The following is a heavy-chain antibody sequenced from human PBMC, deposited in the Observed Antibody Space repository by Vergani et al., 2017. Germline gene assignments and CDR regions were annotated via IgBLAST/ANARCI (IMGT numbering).Heavy chain of an antibody. CDR2: IRSKNDGWTA. CDR1: GITFKNAW. D-gene: IGHD3-22*01. V-gene: IGHV3-15*01. J-gene: IGHJ4*01. Sequence: EVQVVESGGGLIKPGGSLRLSCVVSGITFKNAWINWVRQAPGKGLEWIGRIRSKNDGWTADYAAPLKGRFTISRDDSKDSAFLLVNNLKTEDTAVYFCYTYYHYYLGQGTLVTVSS. CDR3: YTYYHYY.